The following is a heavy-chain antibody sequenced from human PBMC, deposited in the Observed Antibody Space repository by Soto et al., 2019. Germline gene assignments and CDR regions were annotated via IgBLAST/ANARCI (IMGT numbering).Heavy chain of an antibody. CDR1: GFPFRSYT. CDR3: TRDSPSIKYDFDS. V-gene: IGHV3-30-3*01. J-gene: IGHJ4*02. D-gene: IGHD1-20*01. Sequence: QVRLVESGGGVVPPGTSLRLSCAASGFPFRSYTVHWVRQAPGKGLEWLALISYDSTYKLYADSVRGRFTISRDNSENTLYLQMNSLRAGDTAVYYCTRDSPSIKYDFDSWGQGTLVTVS. CDR2: ISYDSTYK.